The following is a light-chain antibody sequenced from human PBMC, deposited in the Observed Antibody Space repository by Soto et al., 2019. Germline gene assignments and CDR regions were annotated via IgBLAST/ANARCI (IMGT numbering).Light chain of an antibody. CDR3: QSYDSTLSGVV. Sequence: QSVLTQPPAVSGAPGQRGTISCTGSSSNIGTSNDVHWYQQLPGTAPKLLIYSNINRPSGVPDRFSGSKSGTSASLAITGLQAEDEADYYCQSYDSTLSGVVFGGGTKLTVL. CDR2: SNI. J-gene: IGLJ2*01. V-gene: IGLV1-40*01. CDR1: SSNIGTSND.